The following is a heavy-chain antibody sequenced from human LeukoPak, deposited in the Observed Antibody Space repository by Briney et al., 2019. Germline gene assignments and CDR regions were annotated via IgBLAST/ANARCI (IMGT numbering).Heavy chain of an antibody. CDR2: INWNSDNI. Sequence: PGRSLRLSCAASGFTFNDHAMYWVRQAPGKGLEWVSGINWNSDNIGYADSVKGRFTIPRDDAKNSLFLQMNSLRTEDTALYYCARASYYYDTTGLGAVDIWGQGTMVTVSS. CDR1: GFTFNDHA. J-gene: IGHJ3*02. V-gene: IGHV3-9*01. CDR3: ARASYYYDTTGLGAVDI. D-gene: IGHD3-22*01.